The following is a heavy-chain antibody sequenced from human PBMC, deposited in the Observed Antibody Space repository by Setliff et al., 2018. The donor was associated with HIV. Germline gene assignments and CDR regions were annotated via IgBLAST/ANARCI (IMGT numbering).Heavy chain of an antibody. J-gene: IGHJ3*02. V-gene: IGHV4-34*01. Sequence: ASETLSLTCAVYGGSFSGYYWSWIRQPPGKGLEWIGEINHSGSTNYNPSLKSRVTISVDTSKNQFSLKLSSVTAADTAVYYCARVLGWQQDAFDIWGQGTMVTVSS. D-gene: IGHD6-19*01. CDR1: GGSFSGYY. CDR3: ARVLGWQQDAFDI. CDR2: INHSGST.